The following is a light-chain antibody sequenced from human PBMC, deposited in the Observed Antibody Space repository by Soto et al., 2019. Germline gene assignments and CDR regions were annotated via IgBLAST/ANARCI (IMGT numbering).Light chain of an antibody. J-gene: IGKJ5*01. Sequence: ETVLTQSPATLSLSPGERATLSCRASHNIDMYLAWYQQKPGQAPRLLIYDASNRATGIPARFSGSGSVTDFTLTISSLEPEDFALYYCQQRKYWPPLTFGQGTRLEIK. CDR3: QQRKYWPPLT. CDR2: DAS. V-gene: IGKV3-11*01. CDR1: HNIDMY.